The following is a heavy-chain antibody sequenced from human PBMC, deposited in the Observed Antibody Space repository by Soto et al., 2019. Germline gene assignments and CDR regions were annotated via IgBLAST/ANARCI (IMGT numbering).Heavy chain of an antibody. CDR2: ISAYSGKT. D-gene: IGHD3-16*01. V-gene: IGHV1-18*01. CDR3: TSDPYLGDHQY. Sequence: QVQLLQSRGEVKKPGASVKVSCKTSGYTFTTYGISWVRQAPGQGLEWVGWISAYSGKTHYAQKFQGKVTMTTDTSTNTAYLELRSLRSDDTAVYYCTSDPYLGDHQYWGQGTLVTVSS. J-gene: IGHJ4*02. CDR1: GYTFTTYG.